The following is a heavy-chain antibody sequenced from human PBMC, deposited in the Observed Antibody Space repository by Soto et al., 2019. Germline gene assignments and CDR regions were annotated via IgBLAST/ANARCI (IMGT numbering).Heavy chain of an antibody. CDR2: INPSGGST. CDR1: GYTLTSYY. Sequence: ASVKVSCKASGYTLTSYYMHWVRQAPGQGLEWMGIINPSGGSTSYAQKFQGRVTMTRDTSTSTVYMELSSLRSEDTAVYYCASLLTAGGSFDIWGQGTMVTVSS. D-gene: IGHD2-21*02. J-gene: IGHJ3*02. CDR3: ASLLTAGGSFDI. V-gene: IGHV1-46*01.